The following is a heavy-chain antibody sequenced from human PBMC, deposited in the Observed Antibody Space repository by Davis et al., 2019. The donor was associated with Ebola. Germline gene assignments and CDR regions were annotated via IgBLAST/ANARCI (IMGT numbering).Heavy chain of an antibody. J-gene: IGHJ2*01. CDR1: GFGFINYA. Sequence: GGSLKISCAASGFGFINYAMSWVRQAPGKGLEWVSGISDGGTKIYYADSVKGRFTISRDDAKNSLYLQMNSLRVEDTAVYYCAGMPLYSTSWCSFWYFDLWGRGTLVTVSS. CDR2: ISDGGTKI. V-gene: IGHV3-21*01. CDR3: AGMPLYSTSWCSFWYFDL. D-gene: IGHD6-13*01.